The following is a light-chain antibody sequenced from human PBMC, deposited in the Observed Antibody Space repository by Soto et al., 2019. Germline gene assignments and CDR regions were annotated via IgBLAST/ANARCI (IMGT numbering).Light chain of an antibody. CDR3: QHHA. CDR1: QNINNY. Sequence: DIQMTQSPSSLSASVGDRVTITCQASQNINNYLTWYQKKPGKAPKLLIYDASSLESGVPSRFSGSGSGPEFTLTISSLQPDDFATYYCQHHAFGQGTKVDIK. J-gene: IGKJ1*01. V-gene: IGKV1-5*01. CDR2: DAS.